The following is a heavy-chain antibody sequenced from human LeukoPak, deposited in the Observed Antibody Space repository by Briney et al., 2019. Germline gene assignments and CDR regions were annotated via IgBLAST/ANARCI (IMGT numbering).Heavy chain of an antibody. CDR2: ISSSSSYI. V-gene: IGHV3-21*01. CDR1: GFIFSNYW. D-gene: IGHD5-18*01. Sequence: TGGSLRLSCAASGFIFSNYWMHWVRQAPGKGLGWVSSISSSSSYIYYADSVKGRFTISRDNAKNSLYLQMNSLRAEDTAVYYCARAYTAMARFDPWGQGTLVTVSS. J-gene: IGHJ5*02. CDR3: ARAYTAMARFDP.